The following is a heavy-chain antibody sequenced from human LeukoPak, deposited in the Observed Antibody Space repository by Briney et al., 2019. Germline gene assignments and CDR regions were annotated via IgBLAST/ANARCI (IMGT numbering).Heavy chain of an antibody. Sequence: PGGSLRLSCAASGFTFSSYSMNWVRQAPGKGLVWVSRINSEGSSTSYADSVKGRFTISRDNAKNTLYLQMNSLRAEDTAVYYCARDYDRYYMDVWGKGTTVTVSS. V-gene: IGHV3-74*01. CDR1: GFTFSSYS. CDR3: ARDYDRYYMDV. J-gene: IGHJ6*03. D-gene: IGHD3-3*01. CDR2: INSEGSST.